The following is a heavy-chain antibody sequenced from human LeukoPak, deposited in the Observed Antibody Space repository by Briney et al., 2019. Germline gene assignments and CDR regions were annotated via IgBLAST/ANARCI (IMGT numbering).Heavy chain of an antibody. D-gene: IGHD5-12*01. CDR3: AREESQYRAFDI. CDR2: IYYSGST. V-gene: IGHV4-39*07. J-gene: IGHJ3*02. Sequence: SETLSLTCTVSGGSISSSSYYWGWIRQPPGKGLEWIGSIYYSGSTYYNPSLKSRVTISVDTSKNQFSLKLSSVTAADTAVYYCAREESQYRAFDIWGQGTMVTVSS. CDR1: GGSISSSSYY.